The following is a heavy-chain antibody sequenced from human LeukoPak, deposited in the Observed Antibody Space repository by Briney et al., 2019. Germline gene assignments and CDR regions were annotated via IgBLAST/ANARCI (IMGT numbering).Heavy chain of an antibody. CDR2: ISSSSSTI. J-gene: IGHJ4*02. D-gene: IGHD2-2*01. V-gene: IGHV3-48*01. Sequence: GGSLRLSCAASGFTFSSYSMNWVRQAPGKGLEWVSYISSSSSTIYYADSVKGRFTISRDNAKNSLYLQMNSLRAEDTAVYYCARVLGYCSSTSCYLGYFDYWGQGTLVTVSS. CDR3: ARVLGYCSSTSCYLGYFDY. CDR1: GFTFSSYS.